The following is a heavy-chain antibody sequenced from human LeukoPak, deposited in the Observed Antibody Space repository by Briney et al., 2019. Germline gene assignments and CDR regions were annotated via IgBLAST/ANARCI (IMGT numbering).Heavy chain of an antibody. CDR3: ARGGGSYSPAYYFDY. V-gene: IGHV4-38-2*02. CDR2: IYHSGTT. D-gene: IGHD1-26*01. CDR1: GYSISSGYF. J-gene: IGHJ4*02. Sequence: SETLSLTCTVSGYSISSGYFWGWIRQPPGKGLEWIGSIYHSGTTYYNPSLKSRVTISVDTSKNQFSLKLSSVTAADTAVYYCARGGGSYSPAYYFDYWGQGTLVTVSS.